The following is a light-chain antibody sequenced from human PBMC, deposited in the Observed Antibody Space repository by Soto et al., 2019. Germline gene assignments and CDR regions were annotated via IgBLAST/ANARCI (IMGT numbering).Light chain of an antibody. V-gene: IGKV3D-20*02. CDR3: QQRSNWPPT. J-gene: IGKJ5*01. CDR2: GAS. Sequence: IVLTQSPGTLSLSPGDRATLSCRASQSVSSSYLAWYQQKPGQAPRLLIYGASSRATGIPDRFSGSGSGTDFTLTISSLEPEDLAVYYCQQRSNWPPTFCQGTRLEIK. CDR1: QSVSSSY.